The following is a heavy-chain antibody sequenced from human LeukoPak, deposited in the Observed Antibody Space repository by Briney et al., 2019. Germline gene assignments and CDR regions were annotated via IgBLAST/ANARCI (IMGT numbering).Heavy chain of an antibody. Sequence: ASVKVSCKASGYTFTSYDINWVRQAPGQGLEWMGWMNPNSGNTGYAQKFQGRVTITRNTSISTAYMELSSLRSDDTAVYYCARATDTRPYSSGWEFDYWGQGTLVTVSS. J-gene: IGHJ4*02. D-gene: IGHD6-19*01. CDR2: MNPNSGNT. CDR3: ARATDTRPYSSGWEFDY. CDR1: GYTFTSYD. V-gene: IGHV1-8*03.